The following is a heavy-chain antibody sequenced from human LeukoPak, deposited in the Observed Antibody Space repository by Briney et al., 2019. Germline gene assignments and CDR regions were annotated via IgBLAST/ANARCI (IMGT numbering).Heavy chain of an antibody. CDR3: ARGLSRDGYNAYFDY. D-gene: IGHD5-24*01. CDR2: INPSGGST. Sequence: ASVKVSRKASGYTFTSYYMHWVRQAPGQGLEWMGIINPSGGSTSYAQKFQGRVTMTRDTSTSTVYMELSSLRSEDTAVYYCARGLSRDGYNAYFDYWGQGTLVTVSS. CDR1: GYTFTSYY. J-gene: IGHJ4*02. V-gene: IGHV1-46*01.